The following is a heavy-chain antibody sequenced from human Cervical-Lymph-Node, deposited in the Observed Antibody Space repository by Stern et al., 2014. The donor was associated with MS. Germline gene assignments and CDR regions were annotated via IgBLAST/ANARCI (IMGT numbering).Heavy chain of an antibody. D-gene: IGHD6-13*01. CDR1: GGTFSSYA. CDR2: VIPIFGTA. CDR3: ARDGLIAAAGYNWFDP. V-gene: IGHV1-69*01. Sequence: QVQLMQSGAEVKKPGSSVKVSCKASGGTFSSYAISWVRQAPGQGLEWMGGVIPIFGTANYAQKFQGRVTITADESTSTAYMELSSLRSEDTAVYYCARDGLIAAAGYNWFDPWGQGTLVTVSS. J-gene: IGHJ5*02.